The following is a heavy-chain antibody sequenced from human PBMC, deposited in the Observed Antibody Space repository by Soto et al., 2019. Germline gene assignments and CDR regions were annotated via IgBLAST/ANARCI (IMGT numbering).Heavy chain of an antibody. J-gene: IGHJ6*02. CDR3: ARERGRDVVVVAAIFASGYYYYGMDV. V-gene: IGHV3-33*01. CDR1: GFTFSSYG. Sequence: PGGPLRLSCAASGFTFSSYGMHWVRQAPGKGLEWVAVIWYDGSNKYYADSVKGRFTISRDNSKNTLYLQMNSLRAEDTAVYYCARERGRDVVVVAAIFASGYYYYGMDVWGQGTTVTVSS. CDR2: IWYDGSNK. D-gene: IGHD2-15*01.